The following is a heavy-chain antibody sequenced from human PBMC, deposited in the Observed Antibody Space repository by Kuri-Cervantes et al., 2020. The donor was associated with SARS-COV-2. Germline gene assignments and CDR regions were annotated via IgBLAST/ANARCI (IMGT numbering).Heavy chain of an antibody. J-gene: IGHJ6*02. CDR2: ISYDGSNK. D-gene: IGHD3-10*01. CDR3: ARDNMVRGVQYYYYYGMDV. Sequence: LSLTCAASGFTFSSYAMHWVRQAPGKGLEWVAVISYDGSNKYYADSVKGRFTISRDNSKNTLYLQMNSLRAEDTAVYYCARDNMVRGVQYYYYYGMDVWGQGTTVTVSS. V-gene: IGHV3-30-3*01. CDR1: GFTFSSYA.